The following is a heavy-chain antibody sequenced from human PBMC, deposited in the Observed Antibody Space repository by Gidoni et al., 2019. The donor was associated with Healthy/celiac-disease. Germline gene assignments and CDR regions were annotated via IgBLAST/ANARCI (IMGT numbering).Heavy chain of an antibody. CDR3: ARGTISGYDFWSGYPPDY. Sequence: LEWVSAIGTAGDTYYPGSVKGRFTISRENAKNSLYLQMNSLRAGETAVYYCARGTISGYDFWSGYPPDYWGQGTLVTVSS. D-gene: IGHD3-3*01. V-gene: IGHV3-13*01. J-gene: IGHJ4*02. CDR2: IGTAGDT.